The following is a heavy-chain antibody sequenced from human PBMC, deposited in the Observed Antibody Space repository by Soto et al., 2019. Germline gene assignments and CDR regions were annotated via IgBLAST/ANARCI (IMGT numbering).Heavy chain of an antibody. CDR3: ARDSSSPAIVNYFDY. D-gene: IGHD6-6*01. V-gene: IGHV3-33*01. CDR1: GFTFSSYG. J-gene: IGHJ4*02. CDR2: IWYDVSNK. Sequence: QAGGSLRLSCAASGFTFSSYGMHWVRQAPGKGLEWVAVIWYDVSNKYYADSVKGRFTISRDNSKNTLYLQMNSLRAEDTAVYYCARDSSSPAIVNYFDYWGQGTLVTVSS.